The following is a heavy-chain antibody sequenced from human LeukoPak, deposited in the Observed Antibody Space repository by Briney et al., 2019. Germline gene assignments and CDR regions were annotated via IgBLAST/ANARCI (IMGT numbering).Heavy chain of an antibody. J-gene: IGHJ4*02. D-gene: IGHD6-19*01. CDR1: GYTFTSYA. V-gene: IGHV7-4-1*02. CDR3: ARGMGDWTRYSSGWYYFDY. CDR2: INTNTGNP. Sequence: ASVKVSCKASGYTFTSYAMNWVRQAPGQGLEWMGWINTNTGNPTYAQGFTGRFVFSLDTSVSTAYLQISSLKAEDTAVYYCARGMGDWTRYSSGWYYFDYWGQGTLVTVSS.